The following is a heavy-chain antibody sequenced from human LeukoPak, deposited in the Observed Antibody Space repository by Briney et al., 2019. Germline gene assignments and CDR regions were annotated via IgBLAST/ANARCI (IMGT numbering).Heavy chain of an antibody. J-gene: IGHJ6*04. Sequence: ASVKVSCKASGGTFSSYAISWVRQAPGQGLEWMGGIIPIFGTANYAQKFQGRVTITADESTSTAYMELSSLRSEDTAVYYCARDNPQMVEHCYGMDVWGKGTTVTVSS. V-gene: IGHV1-69*13. CDR3: ARDNPQMVEHCYGMDV. CDR1: GGTFSSYA. CDR2: IIPIFGTA. D-gene: IGHD2-15*01.